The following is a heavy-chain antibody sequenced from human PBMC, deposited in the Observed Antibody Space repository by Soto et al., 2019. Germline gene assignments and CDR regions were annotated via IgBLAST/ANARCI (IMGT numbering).Heavy chain of an antibody. CDR1: GFTFSDYY. D-gene: IGHD3-3*01. Sequence: PWWSLRLSCAASGFTFSDYYMSWIRQAPGKGLEWVSYISSSSSYTNYADSVKGRFTISRDNAKNSLYLQMNSLRAEDTAVYYCTRGQFLYWLLLHSHDGMDVSCPGPTVTVSS. CDR2: ISSSSSYT. V-gene: IGHV3-11*06. J-gene: IGHJ6*02. CDR3: TRGQFLYWLLLHSHDGMDV.